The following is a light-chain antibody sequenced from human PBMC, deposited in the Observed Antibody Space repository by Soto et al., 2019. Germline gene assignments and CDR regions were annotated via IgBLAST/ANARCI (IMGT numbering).Light chain of an antibody. J-gene: IGLJ2*01. CDR1: SSNIGSNY. CDR2: RNN. V-gene: IGLV1-47*01. CDR3: AAWDDSLSVV. Sequence: QAVVTQPPSASGTPGQRVTISCSGSSSNIGSNYVYWYQQLPGTAPKLLIYRNNERPSGVPGRFSGSKSGTSASLAISGLRSEDEADYYCAAWDDSLSVVFGGGTKVTVL.